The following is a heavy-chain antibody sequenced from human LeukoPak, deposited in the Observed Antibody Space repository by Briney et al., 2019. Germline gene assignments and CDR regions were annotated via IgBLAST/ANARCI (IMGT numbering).Heavy chain of an antibody. CDR2: ISYDGSNK. Sequence: PGRPLRLSCAASGFTFSSYAMHWVRQAPGKGLEWVAVISYDGSNKYYADSVKGRFTISRDNSKNTLYLQMNSLRAEDTAVYYCARPRGYSGYDIGDYWGQGTLVTVSS. CDR1: GFTFSSYA. V-gene: IGHV3-30*04. D-gene: IGHD5-12*01. J-gene: IGHJ4*02. CDR3: ARPRGYSGYDIGDY.